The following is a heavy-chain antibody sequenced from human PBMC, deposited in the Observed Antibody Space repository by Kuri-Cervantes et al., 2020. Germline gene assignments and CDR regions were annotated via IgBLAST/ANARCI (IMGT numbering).Heavy chain of an antibody. D-gene: IGHD6-19*01. CDR1: GFTFSSYA. V-gene: IGHV3-30-3*01. Sequence: GESLKISCAASGFTFSSYAMHWVRQAPGKGLEWVAVITYDGSNKYYADSVKGRFTISRDNSKNTLYLQMNSLRAEDTAVYYCARDWDSSGWYLGFDYWGQGTLVTVSS. CDR3: ARDWDSSGWYLGFDY. J-gene: IGHJ4*02. CDR2: ITYDGSNK.